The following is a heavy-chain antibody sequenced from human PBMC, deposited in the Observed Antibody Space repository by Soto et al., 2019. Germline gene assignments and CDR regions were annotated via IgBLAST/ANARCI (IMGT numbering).Heavy chain of an antibody. J-gene: IGHJ6*02. Sequence: PGGSLRLSCAASGFTFSSYAMSWVRQAPGKGLEWVSAISGSGGSTYYADSVKGRFTISRDDSKNTLYLQMNSLKTEDTAVYYYTTNWNRGYGMDVWGQGTTVTVSS. V-gene: IGHV3-23*01. CDR2: ISGSGGST. CDR1: GFTFSSYA. CDR3: TTNWNRGYGMDV. D-gene: IGHD1-1*01.